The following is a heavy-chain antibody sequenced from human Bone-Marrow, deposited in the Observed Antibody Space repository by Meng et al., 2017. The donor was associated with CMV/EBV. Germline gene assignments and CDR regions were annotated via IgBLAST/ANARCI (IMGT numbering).Heavy chain of an antibody. V-gene: IGHV1-69*05. CDR3: ARDQLWSSVTFDYYGMDV. J-gene: IGHJ6*02. D-gene: IGHD5-18*01. Sequence: SVKVSCKASGVTFSSYAISWVRQAPGQGLEWMGGIIPIFGTANYAQKFQGRVTITTDESTSTAYMELSSLRSEDTAVYYCARDQLWSSVTFDYYGMDVWGQGTTVTVSS. CDR2: IIPIFGTA. CDR1: GVTFSSYA.